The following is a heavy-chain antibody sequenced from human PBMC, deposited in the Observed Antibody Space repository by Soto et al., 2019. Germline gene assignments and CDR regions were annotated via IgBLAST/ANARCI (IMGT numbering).Heavy chain of an antibody. J-gene: IGHJ4*02. D-gene: IGHD1-26*01. Sequence: DVQLLESGGGLVQPAGSLRLSCAASGFTFSSDAMGWVRQGPGKGLEWVAVVSIGGSTHYAASVRGRFTISRDNSKNTLSLQMNSLRAEDTVVYCCATRRGAGGNFDCWVQGALVTVSS. CDR3: ATRRGAGGNFDC. V-gene: IGHV3-23*01. CDR2: VSIGGST. CDR1: GFTFSSDA.